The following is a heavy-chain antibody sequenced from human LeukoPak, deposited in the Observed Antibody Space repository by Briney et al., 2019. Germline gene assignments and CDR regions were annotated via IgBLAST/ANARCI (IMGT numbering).Heavy chain of an antibody. J-gene: IGHJ6*02. CDR3: ARGSSRGYSYGAARTYYYGMDV. CDR1: GGSISSSSYY. V-gene: IGHV4-39*01. D-gene: IGHD5-18*01. CDR2: IYYSGST. Sequence: SETLSLTCTVSGGSISSSSYYWGWIRQPPGKGLEWIGSIYYSGSTYYNPSLKSRVTISVDTSKNQFSLKLSSVTAADTAVYYCARGSSRGYSYGAARTYYYGMDVWGQGTTVTVSS.